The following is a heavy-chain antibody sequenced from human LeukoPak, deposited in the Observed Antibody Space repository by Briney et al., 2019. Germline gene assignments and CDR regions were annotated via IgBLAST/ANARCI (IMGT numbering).Heavy chain of an antibody. J-gene: IGHJ4*02. Sequence: ASVKVSCKASGYTFTGYYMHWVRQAPGQGLEWIGWINPNSGGTNYAQKFQGRVTMTRDTSISTAYMELSRLRSDDTAVYYCARSQGSSPTTAHDYWGQGTLVTVSS. CDR3: ARSQGSSPTTAHDY. CDR2: INPNSGGT. CDR1: GYTFTGYY. V-gene: IGHV1-2*02. D-gene: IGHD1-26*01.